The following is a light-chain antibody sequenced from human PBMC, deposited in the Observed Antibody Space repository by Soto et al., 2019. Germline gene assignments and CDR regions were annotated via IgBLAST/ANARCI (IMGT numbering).Light chain of an antibody. CDR1: QSISSY. CDR3: QQSYSTPT. Sequence: DIQMTQSPSSLSASVGDRVTTTCRASQSISSYLNWYQQKPGKAPKLLIYAASSLQSGVPSRFSGSGSGTDFTLTISSLQPEDFATYYCQQSYSTPTFVQGTRLEMK. J-gene: IGKJ5*01. V-gene: IGKV1-39*01. CDR2: AAS.